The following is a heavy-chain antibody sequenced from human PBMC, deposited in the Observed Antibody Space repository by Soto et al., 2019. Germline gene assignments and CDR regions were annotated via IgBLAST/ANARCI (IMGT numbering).Heavy chain of an antibody. J-gene: IGHJ6*02. CDR2: IRSKAYGGTT. Sequence: GGSLRLSCAASGFTFSSYAMHWVRQAPGKGLEWVGFIRSKAYGGTTEYAASVKGRFTISRDDSKSIAYLQMNSPKTEDTAVYYCTRDPLSGSYVYYYGMDVWGQGTTVTVSS. V-gene: IGHV3-49*04. CDR3: TRDPLSGSYVYYYGMDV. CDR1: GFTFSSYA. D-gene: IGHD1-26*01.